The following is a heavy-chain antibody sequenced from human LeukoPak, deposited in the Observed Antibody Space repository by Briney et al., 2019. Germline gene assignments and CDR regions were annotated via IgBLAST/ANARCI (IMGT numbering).Heavy chain of an antibody. Sequence: ASVKVSFKAPGYTFIVYYIHWVRQAPGQGVEWMGWINPNSGVTNDAQKFQGRVTMTRDTSISTAYMELSRLRSDDTAVYYCARDLTATGDYWGQGTLVTVSS. CDR2: INPNSGVT. J-gene: IGHJ4*02. CDR1: GYTFIVYY. CDR3: ARDLTATGDY. V-gene: IGHV1-2*02. D-gene: IGHD2-21*02.